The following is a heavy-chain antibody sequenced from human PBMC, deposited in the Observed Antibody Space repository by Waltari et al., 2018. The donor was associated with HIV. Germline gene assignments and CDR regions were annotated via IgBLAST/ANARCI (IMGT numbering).Heavy chain of an antibody. Sequence: QVQLQESGPGLVKPSQTLSLTCTVSGGSISSGGYYWSWIRQHPGKGLEWIGYIYYSGSTYYNPSLKSRVTISVDTSKNQFSLKLSSVTAADTAVYYCAREGRVRGVITNYYYYGMDVWGQGTTVTVSS. J-gene: IGHJ6*02. CDR1: GGSISSGGYY. CDR2: IYYSGST. CDR3: AREGRVRGVITNYYYYGMDV. D-gene: IGHD3-10*01. V-gene: IGHV4-31*03.